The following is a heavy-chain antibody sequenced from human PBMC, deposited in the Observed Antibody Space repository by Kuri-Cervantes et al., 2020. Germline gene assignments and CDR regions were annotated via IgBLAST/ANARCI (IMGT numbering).Heavy chain of an antibody. CDR2: IYSGGST. J-gene: IGHJ6*03. Sequence: GGSLRLSCAASGFTVSSNYMNWVRQAPGKGLEWVSVIYSGGSTYYADSVKGRFTISRDNSKNTLYLQMNSLRAEDTAVYYCARDTVPAAISYYMDVWGKGTTVTVSS. V-gene: IGHV3-53*05. CDR3: ARDTVPAAISYYMDV. D-gene: IGHD2-2*02. CDR1: GFTVSSNY.